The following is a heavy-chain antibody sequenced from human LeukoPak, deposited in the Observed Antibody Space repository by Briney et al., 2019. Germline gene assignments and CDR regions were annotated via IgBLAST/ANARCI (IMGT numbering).Heavy chain of an antibody. V-gene: IGHV4-38-2*02. Sequence: SETLSLTCAVSGYSISSGYYWGWIRQPPGKGLEWIGSIYHSESTYYNPSLKSRVTISVDTSKNQFSLKLSSVTAADTAVYYCARDVGYCSGGSCPDAFDIWGQGTMVTVSS. CDR1: GYSISSGYY. J-gene: IGHJ3*02. D-gene: IGHD2-15*01. CDR3: ARDVGYCSGGSCPDAFDI. CDR2: IYHSEST.